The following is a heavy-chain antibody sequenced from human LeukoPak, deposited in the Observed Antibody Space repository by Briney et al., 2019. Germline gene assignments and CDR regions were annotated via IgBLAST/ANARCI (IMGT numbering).Heavy chain of an antibody. D-gene: IGHD3-3*01. CDR2: IYYSGST. V-gene: IGHV4-39*01. Sequence: RPSETLSLTCTVSGGSISSSSYYWGWIRQPPGKGLEWIGSIYYSGSTYYNPSLKSRVTISVDTSKNQFSLKLSSVTAADTAVYYCARYYDFWSGYFFDYWGQGTLVTVSS. CDR1: GGSISSSSYY. CDR3: ARYYDFWSGYFFDY. J-gene: IGHJ4*02.